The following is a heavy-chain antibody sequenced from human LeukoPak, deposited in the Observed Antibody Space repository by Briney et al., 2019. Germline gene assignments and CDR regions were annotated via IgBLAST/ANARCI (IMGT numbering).Heavy chain of an antibody. CDR3: ARRNSDSGFDY. D-gene: IGHD4-17*01. J-gene: IGHJ4*02. V-gene: IGHV2-70*11. Sequence: SGPTLVNPTQTLTLTCTFSGFSLSTSGMCVSWIRQPPGKALEWLARIEWDDDKYCSTSLKTMLTIPKDTPKNQVVLKMTNMDPVDTATYYCARRNSDSGFDYWGQGTLVTVSS. CDR2: IEWDDDK. CDR1: GFSLSTSGMC.